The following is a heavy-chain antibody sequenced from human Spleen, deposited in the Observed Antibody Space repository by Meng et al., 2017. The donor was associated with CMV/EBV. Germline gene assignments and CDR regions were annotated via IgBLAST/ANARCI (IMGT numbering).Heavy chain of an antibody. Sequence: ASVKVSCKASNYSFTSFAISWVRQAPGQGLEWMGWISDYNGNRRYVDKFQGRVTLTTDTSTSTAYMELRSLRSDDTAVYYCAREVVVPAAKGWDYYYYGIDVWGQGTTVTVSS. J-gene: IGHJ6*02. CDR1: NYSFTSFA. V-gene: IGHV1-18*01. D-gene: IGHD2-2*01. CDR2: ISDYNGNR. CDR3: AREVVVPAAKGWDYYYYGIDV.